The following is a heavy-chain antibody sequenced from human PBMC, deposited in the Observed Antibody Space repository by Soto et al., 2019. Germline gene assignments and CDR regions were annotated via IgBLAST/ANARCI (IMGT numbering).Heavy chain of an antibody. J-gene: IGHJ4*02. Sequence: PXETLSLTCAVYGWSLSGYYWSWIRQPPGKGLEWIGEINHSGGTNYNPSLKSRVTISVDTSKNQFSLKLSSVTAADTAVYYCARPKVPYSSSSGYDYWGQGTLVTV. D-gene: IGHD6-6*01. V-gene: IGHV4-34*01. CDR2: INHSGGT. CDR1: GWSLSGYY. CDR3: ARPKVPYSSSSGYDY.